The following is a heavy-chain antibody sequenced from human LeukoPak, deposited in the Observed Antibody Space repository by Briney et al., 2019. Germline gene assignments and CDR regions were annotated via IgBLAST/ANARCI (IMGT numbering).Heavy chain of an antibody. V-gene: IGHV4-59*12. Sequence: SETLSLTCTVSGGSISSYYWSWIRQPPGKGLEWIGYIYYSGSTNYNPSLKSRVTMSVDTSKNQFSLKLSSVTAADTAVYYCAREGFGDILTGYYRGIIDYWGQGTLVTVSS. CDR1: GGSISSYY. CDR3: AREGFGDILTGYYRGIIDY. CDR2: IYYSGST. D-gene: IGHD3-9*01. J-gene: IGHJ4*02.